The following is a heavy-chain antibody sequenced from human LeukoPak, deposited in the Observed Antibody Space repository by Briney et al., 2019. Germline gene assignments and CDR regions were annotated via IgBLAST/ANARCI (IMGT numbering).Heavy chain of an antibody. CDR1: GFTFSSYS. CDR2: ISSSSSYI. J-gene: IGHJ4*02. CDR3: ARDTSARNYFDY. D-gene: IGHD2/OR15-2a*01. V-gene: IGHV3-21*01. Sequence: PGGSLRLSCAASGFTFSSYSMNWVRQAPGKGLEWLSSISSSSSYIYYADSVKGRFTISRDNAKNSLYLQMNSLRAEDTAVYYCARDTSARNYFDYWGQGTLVTVSS.